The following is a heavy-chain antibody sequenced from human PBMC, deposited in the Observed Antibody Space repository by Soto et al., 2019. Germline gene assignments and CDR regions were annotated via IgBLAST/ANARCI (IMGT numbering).Heavy chain of an antibody. CDR3: AHRRENILTGSPVYVAFDI. CDR1: VFSLSTSGVG. D-gene: IGHD3-9*01. V-gene: IGHV2-5*02. J-gene: IGHJ3*02. Sequence: QITLKESGPTLVKPTQTLTLTCTFSVFSLSTSGVGVGWIRQPPGKAMEWLALIYWDDDKRDSPSLKSRLTITKDTTKNQVVLTMTNMDPVDTATYCCAHRRENILTGSPVYVAFDICGQGTMVTFSS. CDR2: IYWDDDK.